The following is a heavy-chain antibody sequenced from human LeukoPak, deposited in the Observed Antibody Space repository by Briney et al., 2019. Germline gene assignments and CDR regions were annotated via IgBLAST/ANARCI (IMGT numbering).Heavy chain of an antibody. CDR1: GGSFSGYY. D-gene: IGHD6-13*01. CDR2: INHSGST. J-gene: IGHJ4*02. CDR3: ARGSAAAGTGY. Sequence: PSETLSLTCAVYGGSFSGYYWSWIRQPPGKGLEWIGEINHSGSTNYNPSLKSRVTISVDTSKNQFSLKLSSVTAADTDVYYCARGSAAAGTGYWGQGTLVTVSS. V-gene: IGHV4-34*01.